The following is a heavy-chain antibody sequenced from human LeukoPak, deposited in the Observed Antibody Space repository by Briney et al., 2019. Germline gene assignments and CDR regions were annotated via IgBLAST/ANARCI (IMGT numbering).Heavy chain of an antibody. V-gene: IGHV4-34*01. J-gene: IGHJ4*02. D-gene: IGHD1-7*01. Sequence: SETLSLTCAVYGGSFSGYYWSWIRQPPGKGLEWIGEINHSGNTNYNPSLTNRVTISADTSKNQFSLRLSSVTAADTAIYYCAREGTVGFFDYWGQGILVTVSS. CDR2: INHSGNT. CDR1: GGSFSGYY. CDR3: AREGTVGFFDY.